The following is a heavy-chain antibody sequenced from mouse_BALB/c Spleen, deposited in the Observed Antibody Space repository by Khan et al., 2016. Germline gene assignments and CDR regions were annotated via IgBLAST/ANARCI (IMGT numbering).Heavy chain of an antibody. Sequence: QIQLVQSGPELKKPGETVRISCKASGYTFTTAGMQWVQKMPGKGLKWIGWINTHSGVPKYAEDFKGRFAFSLETSASTAYLQISNLKNEDTATYFCARSITTVVARGAMDYWCQGTSVTVSS. V-gene: IGHV9-4*02. CDR2: INTHSGVP. CDR3: ARSITTVVARGAMDY. D-gene: IGHD1-1*01. J-gene: IGHJ4*01. CDR1: GYTFTTAG.